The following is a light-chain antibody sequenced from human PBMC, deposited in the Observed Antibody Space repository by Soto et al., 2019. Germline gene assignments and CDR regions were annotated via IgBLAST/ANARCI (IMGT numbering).Light chain of an antibody. J-gene: IGKJ2*01. Sequence: EIVLTQSPATLSLSPGERATLSCRASQSVSSYLAWYQQKPGQAPRLLIYDASNRATGIPARFSGSGSGTDFTLTISNLEPEDFVVYYCQQHSNWPPFTFGQGTKLEIK. CDR1: QSVSSY. CDR2: DAS. CDR3: QQHSNWPPFT. V-gene: IGKV3-11*01.